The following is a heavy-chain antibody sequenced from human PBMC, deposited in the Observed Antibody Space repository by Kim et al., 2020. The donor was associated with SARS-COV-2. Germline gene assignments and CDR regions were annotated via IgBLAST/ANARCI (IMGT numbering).Heavy chain of an antibody. J-gene: IGHJ3*02. Sequence: GGSLRLSCAASGFTFSSYSMNWVRQAPGKGLEWVSSISSSSSYIYYADSVKGRFTISRDNAKNSLYLQMNSLRAEDTAVYYCATDFFVAQDTFDIWGQGTMVTVSS. V-gene: IGHV3-21*01. D-gene: IGHD2-15*01. CDR2: ISSSSSYI. CDR1: GFTFSSYS. CDR3: ATDFFVAQDTFDI.